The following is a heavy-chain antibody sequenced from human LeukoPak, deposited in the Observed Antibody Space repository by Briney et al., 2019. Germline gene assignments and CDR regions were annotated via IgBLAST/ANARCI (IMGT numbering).Heavy chain of an antibody. Sequence: PSETLSLTCTVSGGSISSGGYYWSWIRQHPGKGLEWIGYIYYSGSTYYNPSLKSRVTISVDTSKNQFSLKLSSVTAAGTAVYYCARDSGGGSRIYWGQGTLVTVSS. J-gene: IGHJ4*02. D-gene: IGHD2-15*01. CDR1: GGSISSGGYY. CDR2: IYYSGST. V-gene: IGHV4-31*03. CDR3: ARDSGGGSRIY.